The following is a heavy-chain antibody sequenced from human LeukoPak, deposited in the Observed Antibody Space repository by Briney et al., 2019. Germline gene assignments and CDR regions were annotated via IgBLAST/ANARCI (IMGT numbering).Heavy chain of an antibody. Sequence: PGGSLRLSCAASGFTFSSYEMNWVRQAPGKGLEWVSSISETGGSTHYVDFVKGRFTISRDTSTNTLFLHMNTLRAEDTAVYFCAKDISYYDFWSGHGAFEDWGQGTLVTVSS. CDR1: GFTFSSYE. CDR3: AKDISYYDFWSGHGAFED. J-gene: IGHJ4*02. D-gene: IGHD3-3*01. V-gene: IGHV3-23*01. CDR2: ISETGGST.